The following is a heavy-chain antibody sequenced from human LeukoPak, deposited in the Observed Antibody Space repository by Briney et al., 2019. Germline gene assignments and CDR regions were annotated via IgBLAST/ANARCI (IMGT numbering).Heavy chain of an antibody. Sequence: SETLSLTCTVSGGSISNHYWSWLRQPPGKGLEWIGYIYFSGTTNINPSLKSRVTISVDMSKNQFSLKLSSVTAADTAVYYCAREDPQTTVPEGLDVWGQGTTVTLSS. V-gene: IGHV4-59*11. J-gene: IGHJ6*02. CDR3: AREDPQTTVPEGLDV. D-gene: IGHD4-17*01. CDR1: GGSISNHY. CDR2: IYFSGTT.